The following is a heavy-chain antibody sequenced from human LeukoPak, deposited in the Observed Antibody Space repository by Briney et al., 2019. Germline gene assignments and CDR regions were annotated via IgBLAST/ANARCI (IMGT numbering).Heavy chain of an antibody. J-gene: IGHJ4*02. Sequence: SETLSLTCAVYGGSFSGYYWSWICQPPGKGLEWIGEINHSGSTNYNPSLMSRVTISVDRSKNQFSLKLSSVTAADTAVYYCARSTGTHRRGLFDYWGQGTLVTVSS. CDR2: INHSGST. V-gene: IGHV4-34*01. CDR1: GGSFSGYY. D-gene: IGHD1-1*01. CDR3: ARSTGTHRRGLFDY.